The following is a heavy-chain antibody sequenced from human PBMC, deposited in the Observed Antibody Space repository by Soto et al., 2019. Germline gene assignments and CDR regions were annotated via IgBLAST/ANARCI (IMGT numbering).Heavy chain of an antibody. J-gene: IGHJ6*02. Sequence: QVQLVQSGAEVKKPGASVKVSCKASGYTFTSYGISWVRQAPGQGLEWMGWISAYNGNTNYAQKLQGRVTMTTDTSTSTAYMELRSLRSDDTAVYYCARWGYCISTSCYVFYYYGMDVWGQGTTVTVSS. CDR3: ARWGYCISTSCYVFYYYGMDV. CDR1: GYTFTSYG. D-gene: IGHD2-2*01. CDR2: ISAYNGNT. V-gene: IGHV1-18*01.